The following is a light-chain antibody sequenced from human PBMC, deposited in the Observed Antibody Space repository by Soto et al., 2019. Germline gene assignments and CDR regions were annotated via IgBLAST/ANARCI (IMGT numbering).Light chain of an antibody. CDR2: EDN. V-gene: IGLV6-57*02. CDR1: SGSIASNY. CDR3: QSYDSSNLYV. Sequence: NFKLTQPHSVSESPGKTVTISCTGSSGSIASNYVQWYQQRPGSAPTTVMYEDNQRPSGVPDRFSGSIDRSSNSASLTISGLKTEDEADYYCQSYDSSNLYVFGTGTKVTVL. J-gene: IGLJ1*01.